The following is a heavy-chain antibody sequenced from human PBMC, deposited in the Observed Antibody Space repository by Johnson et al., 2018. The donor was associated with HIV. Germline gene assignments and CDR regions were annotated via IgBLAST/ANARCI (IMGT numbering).Heavy chain of an antibody. CDR2: ISGSGGST. V-gene: IGHV3-23*04. J-gene: IGHJ3*02. D-gene: IGHD1-26*01. CDR3: AKGMWGHDAFDI. CDR1: GFTFSSYA. Sequence: VLLVESGGGLVQPGGSLRLSCAASGFTFSSYAMNWVRQAPGKGLEWVSAISGSGGSTYYADSVKGRFTISRDNAKNSLYLQMNSLRAEDTGVYYCAKGMWGHDAFDIWGQGTMVTVSS.